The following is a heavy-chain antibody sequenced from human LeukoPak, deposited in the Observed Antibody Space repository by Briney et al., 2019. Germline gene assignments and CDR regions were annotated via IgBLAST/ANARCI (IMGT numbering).Heavy chain of an antibody. J-gene: IGHJ4*02. V-gene: IGHV3-23*01. CDR3: AKGLWFGESPSDY. CDR2: ISGSGDST. CDR1: GFTFSNYA. Sequence: GGSLRLSCAASGFTFSNYAMRWDRQAPGKGLEWVSGISGSGDSTYYADSVKGRFTISRDNSKNTLYLQMNSLRAEDAALYYCAKGLWFGESPSDYWGQGTLVTVSS. D-gene: IGHD3-10*01.